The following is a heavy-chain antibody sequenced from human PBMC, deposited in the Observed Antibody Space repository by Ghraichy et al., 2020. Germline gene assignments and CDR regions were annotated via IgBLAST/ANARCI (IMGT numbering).Heavy chain of an antibody. V-gene: IGHV6-1*01. D-gene: IGHD2-2*01. J-gene: IGHJ4*02. CDR1: GDSVSSNSAA. CDR2: TYYRSKWFS. Sequence: SQTLSLTCAISGDSVSSNSAAWNWIRQSPSRGLKWLGRTYYRSKWFSDYAVSVKSRITISPDTSKNQFSLQLTSLTPEDTAVYYCARDTSDSFDYWGQGTLVTVSS. CDR3: ARDTSDSFDY.